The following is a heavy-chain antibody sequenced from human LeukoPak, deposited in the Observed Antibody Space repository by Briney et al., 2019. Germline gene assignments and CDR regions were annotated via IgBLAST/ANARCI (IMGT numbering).Heavy chain of an antibody. CDR3: ASGDSVTSPGGYYYGMDV. J-gene: IGHJ6*02. Sequence: GGSLRLSCAASGFTFSDYYMSWIRQAPGKGLEWVSYISSSGSNIYYRDSVEGRFTISRDNAKNSLYLQRNSLRAEDTAVYYCASGDSVTSPGGYYYGMDVWGQGTTVTVSS. CDR2: ISSSGSNI. D-gene: IGHD2-2*01. CDR1: GFTFSDYY. V-gene: IGHV3-11*01.